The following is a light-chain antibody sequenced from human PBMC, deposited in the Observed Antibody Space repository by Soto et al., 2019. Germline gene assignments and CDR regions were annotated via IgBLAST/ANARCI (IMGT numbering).Light chain of an antibody. J-gene: IGKJ1*01. Sequence: EIVMTQSPATLSVSPGERATLSCRASLSVSRNLAWYQQKPGQAPRLLIFDASTMATGIPARFSGSGSGTEFTLTITSLQSEDFAVYYCQHYNAWPRTFGQGTKVEIK. CDR2: DAS. CDR1: LSVSRN. V-gene: IGKV3-15*01. CDR3: QHYNAWPRT.